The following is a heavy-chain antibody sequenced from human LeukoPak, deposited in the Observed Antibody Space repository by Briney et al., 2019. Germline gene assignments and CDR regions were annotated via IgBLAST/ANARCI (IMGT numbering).Heavy chain of an antibody. CDR1: GFTFDDYA. CDR3: ARDPNGDYIGSFDM. V-gene: IGHV3-23*01. D-gene: IGHD4-17*01. J-gene: IGHJ3*02. Sequence: GGSLRLSCAASGFTFDDYAMTWVRQAPGKGLEWVSSISGSGGSTQYADSVQGRFAISRDNSKNTLYLQMNSLRAEDTAVYFCARDPNGDYIGSFDMWGRGTMVSVSS. CDR2: ISGSGGST.